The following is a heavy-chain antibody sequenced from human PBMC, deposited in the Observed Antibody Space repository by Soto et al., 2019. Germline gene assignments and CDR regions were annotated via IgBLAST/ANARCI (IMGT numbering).Heavy chain of an antibody. CDR1: GTSISSTYW. J-gene: IGHJ5*02. CDR2: IHHTGGT. CDR3: ATLPPRVVVALTEFPS. Sequence: VQLRQSGPGLVKPSGTLSLTCFVSGTSISSTYWWNWVRQSPGKGLEWIGEIHHTGGTNYNPSLKTRLTISVDKANNPFALRLTSVTAAASAVSYCATLPPRVVVALTEFPSCGQGSLVTVSS. D-gene: IGHD2-21*01. V-gene: IGHV4-4*02.